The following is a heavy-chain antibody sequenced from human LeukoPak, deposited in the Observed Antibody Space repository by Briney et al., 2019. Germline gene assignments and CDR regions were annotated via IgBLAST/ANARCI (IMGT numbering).Heavy chain of an antibody. J-gene: IGHJ5*02. D-gene: IGHD5-12*01. CDR1: GFTFSSYS. CDR2: ISSSSSTI. Sequence: GGSLRLSCAASGFTFSSYSMNWVRQAPGKGLEWVSYISSSSSTIYDADSVKGRFTISRDNAKNSLYLRMNSLRDEDTAVYYCARVNSGYELDLWGQGSLVTVSS. V-gene: IGHV3-48*02. CDR3: ARVNSGYELDL.